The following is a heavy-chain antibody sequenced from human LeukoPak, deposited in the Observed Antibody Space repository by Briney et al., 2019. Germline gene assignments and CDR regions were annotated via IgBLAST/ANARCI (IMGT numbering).Heavy chain of an antibody. CDR1: GYIFTSYW. CDR3: ARLSNYDSSGYWFDY. D-gene: IGHD3-22*01. Sequence: GESLKISCKGSGYIFTSYWIGLVLQMPGKSLEWMGIIYPGVSDTRYSPSFQGQVTISADKSIRTAYLQWSSLKASDTAMYYCARLSNYDSSGYWFDYWGQGTLVTVSS. V-gene: IGHV5-51*01. CDR2: IYPGVSDT. J-gene: IGHJ4*02.